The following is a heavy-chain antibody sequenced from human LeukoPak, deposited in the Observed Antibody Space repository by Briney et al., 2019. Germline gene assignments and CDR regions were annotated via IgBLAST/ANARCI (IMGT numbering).Heavy chain of an antibody. D-gene: IGHD2-15*01. CDR1: GGSISSSSYY. CDR3: ARDVDATSGWFDP. Sequence: SETLSLTCTVSGGSISSSSYYWSWIRQPPGKGLEWIGGINHSRTTNYNPSLKSRVTISVDTSKNQFSLKLSSVTAADTAVYYCARDVDATSGWFDPWGQGTLVTVSS. V-gene: IGHV4-39*07. CDR2: INHSRTT. J-gene: IGHJ5*02.